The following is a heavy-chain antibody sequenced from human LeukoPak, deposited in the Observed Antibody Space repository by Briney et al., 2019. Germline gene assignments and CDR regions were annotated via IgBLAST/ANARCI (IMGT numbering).Heavy chain of an antibody. CDR1: GFTFSSYS. CDR3: ARAPWGELLDGPMGY. V-gene: IGHV3-21*01. Sequence: GGSLRLSCAASGFTFSSYSMNWVRQAPGKGLEWVSSISSSSSYIYYADSVKGRFTISRDNAKNSLYLQMNSLRAEDTAVYYCARAPWGELLDGPMGYWGQGTLVTVSS. J-gene: IGHJ4*02. D-gene: IGHD1-26*01. CDR2: ISSSSSYI.